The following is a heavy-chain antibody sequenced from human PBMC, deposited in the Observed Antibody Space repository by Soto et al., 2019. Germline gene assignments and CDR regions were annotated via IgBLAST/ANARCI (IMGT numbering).Heavy chain of an antibody. CDR1: GGSFSGYY. CDR2: INHSGST. D-gene: IGHD3-10*01. V-gene: IGHV4-34*01. Sequence: QVQLQQWGAGLLKPSETLSLICAVYGGSFSGYYWSWIRQPPGKGLEWLGEINHSGSTNYNPSLKSRLTISVDTSKNQFSLKLSSVTAADTAVYYCARVPTMVRGVISGDDYFDYWGQGTLVTVSS. CDR3: ARVPTMVRGVISGDDYFDY. J-gene: IGHJ4*02.